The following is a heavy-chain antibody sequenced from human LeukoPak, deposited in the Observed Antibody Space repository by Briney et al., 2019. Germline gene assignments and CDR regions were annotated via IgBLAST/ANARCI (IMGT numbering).Heavy chain of an antibody. J-gene: IGHJ1*01. V-gene: IGHV3-30*18. D-gene: IGHD1-26*01. CDR2: ISYDGSNK. CDR1: GFTFSSYG. Sequence: GGSLRLSCAASGFTFSSYGMHWVRQAPGKGLEWVAVISYDGSNKYYGDSVKGRFTISRDNSKNTLYLQMNSLRAEDTAMYYCAKDNPWEHEERYFQHWGQGTLVTVSS. CDR3: AKDNPWEHEERYFQH.